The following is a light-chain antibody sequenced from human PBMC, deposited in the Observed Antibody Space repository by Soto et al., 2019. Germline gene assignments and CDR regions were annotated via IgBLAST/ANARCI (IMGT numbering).Light chain of an antibody. Sequence: EIVLTQSPGTLSLPPGEGATLSCRASESVASNYLAWYQQKPGQAPRLLFYGASIRATGIPDRFSGSGSGTDFTLTLTRLQPEDFAVYYCQQYGSSPWTSGQGTKVDIK. CDR3: QQYGSSPWT. CDR1: ESVASNY. V-gene: IGKV3-20*01. CDR2: GAS. J-gene: IGKJ1*01.